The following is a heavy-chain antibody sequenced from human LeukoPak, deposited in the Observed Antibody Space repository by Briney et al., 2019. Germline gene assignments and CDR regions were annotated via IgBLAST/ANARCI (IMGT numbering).Heavy chain of an antibody. D-gene: IGHD3-22*01. CDR2: MNPNSGNT. CDR1: GYTFTSYD. V-gene: IGHV1-8*01. J-gene: IGHJ3*02. Sequence: GASVKVSCKASGYTFTSYDINWVRQATGQGLEWMGWMNPNSGNTGYAQKFQGRVTMTRNTSISTAYMELSSLRSEDTAVYYCARVTGGVIVVVDAFDTWGQGTMVTVSS. CDR3: ARVTGGVIVVVDAFDT.